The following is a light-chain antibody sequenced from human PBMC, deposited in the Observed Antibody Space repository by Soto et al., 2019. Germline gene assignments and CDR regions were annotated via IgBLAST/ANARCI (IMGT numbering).Light chain of an antibody. CDR3: QHHYTYWRVA. Sequence: DIQMTQSPSTLSASVGDRVTITCRASQSISGSLAWYQQKPGKVPKLVIFQATTLETGVPSRFSGSGSGTEFTLTISSLQPDDFATYHCQHHYTYWRVAFGPGTKVDIK. V-gene: IGKV1-5*03. CDR1: QSISGS. J-gene: IGKJ3*01. CDR2: QAT.